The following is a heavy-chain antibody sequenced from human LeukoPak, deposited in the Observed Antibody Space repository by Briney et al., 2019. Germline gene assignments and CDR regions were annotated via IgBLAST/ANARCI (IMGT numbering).Heavy chain of an antibody. D-gene: IGHD3-10*01. CDR1: GFTFSSYA. V-gene: IGHV3-30*04. CDR2: ISYDGSNK. CDR3: ARTPMVRGVIGY. Sequence: PGGSLRLSCAASGFTFSSYAMHWVRQAPGKGLEWVAVISYDGSNKYYADSVKGRFTISRDNSKNTLYLQMNSLRAEDTAVYYCARTPMVRGVIGYWGQGTLVTVSS. J-gene: IGHJ4*02.